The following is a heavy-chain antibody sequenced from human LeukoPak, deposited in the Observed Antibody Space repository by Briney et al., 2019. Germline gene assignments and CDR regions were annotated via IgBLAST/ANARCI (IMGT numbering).Heavy chain of an antibody. CDR3: AREGMGYYDSSGYYNWFDP. CDR1: GYTFTSYY. CDR2: INPSGGST. V-gene: IGHV1-46*01. J-gene: IGHJ5*02. D-gene: IGHD3-22*01. Sequence: ASVKVSCKASGYTFTSYYMHWVRQAPGQGLEWMGIINPSGGSTSYAQKFQGRVTMTRDTSTSTVYMELSSLRSEDTAVYYCAREGMGYYDSSGYYNWFDPWGQGTLVTVSS.